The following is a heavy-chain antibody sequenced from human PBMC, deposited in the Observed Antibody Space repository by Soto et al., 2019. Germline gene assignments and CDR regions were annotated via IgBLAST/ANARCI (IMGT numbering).Heavy chain of an antibody. D-gene: IGHD1-26*01. CDR3: AKWEGLGSDYYYYAMDV. V-gene: IGHV4-31*03. J-gene: IGHJ6*02. CDR1: GGSISSGGYY. Sequence: TSETLSLTCTVSGGSISSGGYYWSWIRQPPGKGLEWIAYIYHSGYTFYNPSLKSRVTMSVDTSKNQFSLKLRSVTAADTAVYYCAKWEGLGSDYYYYAMDVWGQGTTVTVSS. CDR2: IYHSGYT.